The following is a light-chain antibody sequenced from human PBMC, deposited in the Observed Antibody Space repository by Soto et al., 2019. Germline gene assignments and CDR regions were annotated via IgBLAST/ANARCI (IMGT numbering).Light chain of an antibody. CDR3: SSYAGSNNFV. J-gene: IGLJ1*01. V-gene: IGLV2-8*01. CDR2: EVS. Sequence: QSVLTQPPSASGSPGQSVTISCTGTSSDVGGYNYVSWYQQHPGKAPKLMIYEVSKRPSGVPDRFSGSKSDNTAYLTVSGLQAEDEADYYCSSYAGSNNFVFGTGTKVTV. CDR1: SSDVGGYNY.